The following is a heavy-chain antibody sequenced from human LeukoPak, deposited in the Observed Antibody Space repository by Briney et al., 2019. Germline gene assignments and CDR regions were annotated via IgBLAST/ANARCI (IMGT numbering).Heavy chain of an antibody. V-gene: IGHV4-31*03. J-gene: IGHJ3*02. D-gene: IGHD5-18*01. Sequence: SQTLSLACTVSGGSISSGGYYWSWIRQHPGKGLEWIGYIYYSGSTYYNPSLKSRVTISVDTSKNQFSLKLSSVTAADTAVYYCARDRGYSYGWVVDAFDIWGQGTMVTVSS. CDR1: GGSISSGGYY. CDR2: IYYSGST. CDR3: ARDRGYSYGWVVDAFDI.